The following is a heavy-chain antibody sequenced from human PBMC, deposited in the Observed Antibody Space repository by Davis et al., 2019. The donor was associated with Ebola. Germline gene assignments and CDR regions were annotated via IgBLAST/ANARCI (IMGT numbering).Heavy chain of an antibody. J-gene: IGHJ6*02. CDR2: IKQDGSEK. CDR3: ARALSSSEGVWYYYYYGMDV. CDR1: GFSFSSYW. D-gene: IGHD6-13*01. Sequence: GESLKISCAASGFSFSSYWMSWVRQAPGKGLEWVASIKQDGSEKYYVDSVKGRFTISRDNAKNSLYLQMNSLRAEDTAVYYCARALSSSEGVWYYYYYGMDVWGQGTTVTVSS. V-gene: IGHV3-7*03.